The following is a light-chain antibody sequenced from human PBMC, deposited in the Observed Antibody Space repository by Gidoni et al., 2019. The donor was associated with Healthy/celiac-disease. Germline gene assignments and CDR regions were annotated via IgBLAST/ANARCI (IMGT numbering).Light chain of an antibody. CDR2: DAS. CDR1: QRVSSY. Sequence: EIVVTPSPATLSLSPGERATLSCRASQRVSSYLAWYQQKHGQAPRLLIYDASNRATGIPARFSGSGSGTDFTLTISSLEPEDFAVYYCQQRSNWPPLITFGQGTRLEIK. CDR3: QQRSNWPPLIT. V-gene: IGKV3-11*01. J-gene: IGKJ5*01.